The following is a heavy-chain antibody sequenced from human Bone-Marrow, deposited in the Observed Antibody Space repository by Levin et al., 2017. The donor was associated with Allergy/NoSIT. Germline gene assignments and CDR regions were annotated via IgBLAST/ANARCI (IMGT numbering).Heavy chain of an antibody. D-gene: IGHD1-14*01. J-gene: IGHJ5*02. Sequence: GGSLRLSCTTSGFTFATYAMSWFRQAPGKGLEWVGFIRSKTYGGTTEYAASVKGRFSISRDDSESIAYLQMNSLITEDTGVYYCSRFRPPLDLWGQGTLVTVSS. CDR1: GFTFATYA. CDR3: SRFRPPLDL. CDR2: IRSKTYGGTT. V-gene: IGHV3-49*03.